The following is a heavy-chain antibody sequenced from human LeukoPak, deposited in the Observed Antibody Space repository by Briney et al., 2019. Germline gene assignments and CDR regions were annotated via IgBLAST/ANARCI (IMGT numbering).Heavy chain of an antibody. Sequence: GGSLRLSCAASGFTFSDYDMHWVRQATGKGLEWVSAIGTAGDTYYTGSVKGRFTISRENAKNSLYLQMNSLRAGDTAVYYCARVLSARGTVTINPSDYWGQGTLVTVSS. V-gene: IGHV3-13*01. CDR1: GFTFSDYD. J-gene: IGHJ4*02. CDR3: ARVLSARGTVTINPSDY. CDR2: IGTAGDT. D-gene: IGHD4-17*01.